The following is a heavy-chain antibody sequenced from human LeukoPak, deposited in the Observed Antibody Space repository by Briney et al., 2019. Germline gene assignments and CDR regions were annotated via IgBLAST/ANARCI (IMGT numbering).Heavy chain of an antibody. D-gene: IGHD5/OR15-5a*01. Sequence: GASVKVSCKASGYTFSGYYMHWVRQAPGQGLEWVGWINPNSGGTNYAQKFQGRVTMTRDTSISTAYMELSRLRSDDTAVYYCARAHSTYLYYYYYMDVWGKGTTVTISS. J-gene: IGHJ6*03. CDR2: INPNSGGT. CDR3: ARAHSTYLYYYYYMDV. V-gene: IGHV1-2*02. CDR1: GYTFSGYY.